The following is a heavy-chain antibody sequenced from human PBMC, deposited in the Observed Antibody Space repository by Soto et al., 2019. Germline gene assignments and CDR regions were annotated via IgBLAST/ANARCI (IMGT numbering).Heavy chain of an antibody. V-gene: IGHV1-8*01. CDR2: MTPNSGNT. D-gene: IGHD6-19*01. Sequence: QVQLVQSGAEVKKPGASVKVSCKASGYSFIDYDINWVRQATGQGLEWMGWMTPNSGNTGYAQKFQCRVTLTRDTSIGTAYMELSSLNFEDTAVYYCASNPYSSGLFDHWGQGTLVTVSS. CDR1: GYSFIDYD. J-gene: IGHJ5*02. CDR3: ASNPYSSGLFDH.